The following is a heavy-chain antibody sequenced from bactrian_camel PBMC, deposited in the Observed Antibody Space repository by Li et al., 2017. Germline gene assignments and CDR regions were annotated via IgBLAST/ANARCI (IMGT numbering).Heavy chain of an antibody. CDR1: GDTYGRGY. J-gene: IGHJ6*01. CDR3: AAHPGSFCSTSKPISDFKF. Sequence: VQLVESGGGSVQPGGSLNLSCVITGDTYGRGYVGWFRQSPGKERERVALITTYNGATRYADSVKGRFTISLDDAKTTAYLQMDSLEPEDTALYYCAAHPGSFCSTSKPISDFKFWGQGTQVTVS. CDR2: ITTYNGAT. V-gene: IGHV3S40*01. D-gene: IGHD2*01.